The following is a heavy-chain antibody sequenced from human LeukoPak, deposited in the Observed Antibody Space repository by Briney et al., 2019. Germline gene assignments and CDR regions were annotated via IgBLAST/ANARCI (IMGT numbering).Heavy chain of an antibody. CDR3: SKGLVGYYHDSSTYPDS. CDR2: INGDGSIT. D-gene: IGHD3-22*01. Sequence: GGSLRLSCAASRFPFSSYWMHWVRQAPGKGLVWVSRINGDGSITTYADSVKGRFTISRDNAKNMLYLQLDSLTAEDTAVYYCSKGLVGYYHDSSTYPDSWGQGTLVTVSS. J-gene: IGHJ4*02. V-gene: IGHV3-74*01. CDR1: RFPFSSYW.